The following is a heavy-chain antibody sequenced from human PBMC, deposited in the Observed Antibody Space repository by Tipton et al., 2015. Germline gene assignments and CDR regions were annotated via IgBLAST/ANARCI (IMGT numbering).Heavy chain of an antibody. CDR1: GGSFSGYW. J-gene: IGHJ4*02. Sequence: LSLTCAVYGGSFSGYWMHWVRQAPGKGLVWVPRIKSDGSSTSYAESVKGRFTISRDNAKNTLYLQMNSLRAEDTAVYYCARNRGISHWGQGTLVTVSS. D-gene: IGHD3-16*01. V-gene: IGHV3-74*01. CDR2: IKSDGSST. CDR3: ARNRGISH.